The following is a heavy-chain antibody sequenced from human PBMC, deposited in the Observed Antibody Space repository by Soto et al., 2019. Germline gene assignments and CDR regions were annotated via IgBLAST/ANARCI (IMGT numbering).Heavy chain of an antibody. Sequence: GGSLRLSCAVAGFAFSNYSVNWVRQAPGKGLEWVSSISTSGDTYYADSVKGRLAISRDNAKNSLYLQMTSLRVEDTAVYYCARGADYTNSNFDYWGQGTLVTVSS. CDR2: ISTSGDT. D-gene: IGHD4-4*01. CDR3: ARGADYTNSNFDY. J-gene: IGHJ4*02. V-gene: IGHV3-21*01. CDR1: GFAFSNYS.